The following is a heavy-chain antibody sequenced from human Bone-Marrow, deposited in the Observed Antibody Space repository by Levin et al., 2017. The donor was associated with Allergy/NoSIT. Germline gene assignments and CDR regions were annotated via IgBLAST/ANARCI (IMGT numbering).Heavy chain of an antibody. CDR1: GFSFSDHY. D-gene: IGHD4-17*01. J-gene: IGHJ4*02. CDR3: VRVTTTYYLDY. CDR2: VRKKDNSYTT. Sequence: SGGSLRLSCAASGFSFSDHYMDWVRQAPGEGLEWVGRVRKKDNSYTTEYAASVKGRFTISRDDSKNSVYLQMDSLKIEDTAVYYCVRVTTTYYLDYWGQGTLVTVSS. V-gene: IGHV3-72*01.